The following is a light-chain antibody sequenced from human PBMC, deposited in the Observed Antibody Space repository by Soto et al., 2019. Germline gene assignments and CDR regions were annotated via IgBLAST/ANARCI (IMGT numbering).Light chain of an antibody. CDR2: EVT. V-gene: IGLV2-8*01. Sequence: QSALTQPPSASGSPGQSVTISCTGTSSDLGRYVSWYRQHPGKAPKLIIYEVTQRPSGVPDRFSGSKSGNTASLTVSRLQTEDEADYYCSSNAGSNTLRVFGGGTKLTVL. CDR1: SSDLGRY. J-gene: IGLJ3*02. CDR3: SSNAGSNTLRV.